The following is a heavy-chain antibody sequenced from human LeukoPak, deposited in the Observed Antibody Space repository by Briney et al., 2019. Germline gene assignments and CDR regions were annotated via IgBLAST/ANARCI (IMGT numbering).Heavy chain of an antibody. Sequence: GGSLRLSCAASGFTFSSYSMNWVRQAPGKGLEWVSSISTSSIYIYYADSMKGRFTISRDNAKNSLYLQMSSLTAEDTAVYYCARHSDYDILTGPDDYWGQGTLVTVSS. D-gene: IGHD3-9*01. CDR2: ISTSSIYI. V-gene: IGHV3-21*01. CDR1: GFTFSSYS. J-gene: IGHJ4*02. CDR3: ARHSDYDILTGPDDY.